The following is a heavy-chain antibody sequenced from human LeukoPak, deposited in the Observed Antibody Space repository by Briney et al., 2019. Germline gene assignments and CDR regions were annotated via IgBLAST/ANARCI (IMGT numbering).Heavy chain of an antibody. CDR3: ARDGDLIVGATSDAFDI. V-gene: IGHV3-7*03. CDR2: IKQDGSEK. Sequence: GGPLRLSCAASGFTVSSNYMSWVRQAPGKGLEWVANIKQDGSEKYYVDSVKGRFTISRDNAKNSLYLQMNSLRAEDTAVYYCARDGDLIVGATSDAFDIWGQGTMVTVSS. J-gene: IGHJ3*02. D-gene: IGHD1-26*01. CDR1: GFTVSSNY.